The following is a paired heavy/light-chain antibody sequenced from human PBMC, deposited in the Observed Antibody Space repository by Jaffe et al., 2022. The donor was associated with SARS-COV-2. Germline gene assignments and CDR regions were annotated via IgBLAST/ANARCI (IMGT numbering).Light chain of an antibody. CDR1: QAIGHN. J-gene: IGKJ3*01. CDR3: QQYNTYPLI. CDR2: AAS. Sequence: DIQMTQSPPSLSASVGDRVTLTCRASQAIGHNLAWFQQKPGRAPKPLVYAASSLQSGVPSRFSGSGSGTDFTLTISGLQPEDFATYYCQQYNTYPLIFGPGTTVDIK. V-gene: IGKV1-16*01.
Heavy chain of an antibody. CDR2: ISGGGEST. CDR3: ARQDKIHFDSAGYYPYYFDY. V-gene: IGHV3-23*01. CDR1: GFTFGGYA. J-gene: IGHJ4*02. Sequence: EVQLLESGGGLVQPGGSLRLSCAASGFTFGGYAMGWVRQAPGKGLEWVSSISGGGESTYYADSVKGRFTISRDFFKNTLHLQMNGLRADDTALYYCARQDKIHFDSAGYYPYYFDYWGQGALVTVSS. D-gene: IGHD3-22*01.